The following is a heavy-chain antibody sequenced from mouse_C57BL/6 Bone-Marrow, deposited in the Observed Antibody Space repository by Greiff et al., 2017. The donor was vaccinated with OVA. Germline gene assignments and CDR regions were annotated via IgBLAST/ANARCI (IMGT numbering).Heavy chain of an antibody. J-gene: IGHJ4*01. D-gene: IGHD4-1*01. Sequence: EVQGVESEGGLVQPVSSMKLSCTASGFTFSDYYMAWVRQVPEKGLEWVANINYDGSSTYYLDSLKSRFIISRDNAKNILYLQMSSLKSEDTATYYCARDLLTYAMDYWGQGTSVTVSS. V-gene: IGHV5-16*01. CDR2: INYDGSST. CDR1: GFTFSDYY. CDR3: ARDLLTYAMDY.